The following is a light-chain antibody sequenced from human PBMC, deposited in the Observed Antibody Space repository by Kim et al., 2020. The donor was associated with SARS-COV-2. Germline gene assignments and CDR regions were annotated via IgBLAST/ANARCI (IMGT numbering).Light chain of an antibody. J-gene: IGLJ2*01. V-gene: IGLV3-1*01. CDR3: QVWESTTTV. CDR1: RLGNKY. Sequence: SYELTQPPSVSVSPGQTASITCSGDRLGNKYVCWYQKKSGQSPVVVMYQDERRPSGIPERFSGSNSGNTATLTISGTQAMDEADYYCQVWESTTTVFGGGIQLTVL. CDR2: QDE.